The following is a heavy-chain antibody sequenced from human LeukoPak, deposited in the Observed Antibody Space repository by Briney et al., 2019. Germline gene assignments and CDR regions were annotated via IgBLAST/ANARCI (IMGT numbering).Heavy chain of an antibody. CDR1: VYTFTSYG. J-gene: IGHJ4*02. V-gene: IGHV1-18*01. Sequence: ASVNVSCKASVYTFTSYGISWGRQTPGQGLEWRGWITAYNGNTNYAQKLQGRVTMTTETSKSTAYMALRGLRSDDTAVYYCERWPGPRWFGDYYFDYWGQGPLVTVSS. D-gene: IGHD3-10*01. CDR2: ITAYNGNT. CDR3: ERWPGPRWFGDYYFDY.